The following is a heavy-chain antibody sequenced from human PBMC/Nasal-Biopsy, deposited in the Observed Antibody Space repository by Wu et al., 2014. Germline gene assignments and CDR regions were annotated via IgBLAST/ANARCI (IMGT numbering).Heavy chain of an antibody. V-gene: IGHV4-4*07. CDR3: ARGTSTYDHYYMDV. D-gene: IGHD2-2*01. J-gene: IGHJ6*03. CDR2: MYSSGSN. Sequence: LTCIVSGGSIISYYWSWIRQPAGKGLEWIGRMYSSGSNYYNPSLKTRVIMSVDTSKNQFSLELTSVTAADTAVYYCARGTSTYDHYYMDVWGRGTTVTVSS. CDR1: GGSIISYY.